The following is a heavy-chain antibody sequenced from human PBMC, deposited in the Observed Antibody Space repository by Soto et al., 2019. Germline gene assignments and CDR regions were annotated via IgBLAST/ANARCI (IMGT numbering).Heavy chain of an antibody. J-gene: IGHJ4*02. V-gene: IGHV3-30-3*01. Sequence: GGSLRLSCAASGFTFSSYAMHWVRQAPGKGLEWVAVISYDGSNKYYADSVKGRFTISRDNSKNTLYLQMNSLRAEDTAVYYCARDFGGDYEIEYYFDYWGQGTLVTVSS. CDR2: ISYDGSNK. D-gene: IGHD4-17*01. CDR1: GFTFSSYA. CDR3: ARDFGGDYEIEYYFDY.